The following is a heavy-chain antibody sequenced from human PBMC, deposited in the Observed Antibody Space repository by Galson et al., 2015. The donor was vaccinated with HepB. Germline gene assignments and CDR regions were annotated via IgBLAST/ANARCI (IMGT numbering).Heavy chain of an antibody. V-gene: IGHV1-18*01. D-gene: IGHD2-2*01. CDR1: GYTFTSYG. CDR3: ARGSCSSTSCYRGRWFDP. Sequence: SVKVSCKASGYTFTSYGISWVRQAPGQGLEWMGWISAYNGNTNYAQKLQGRVTMTTDTSTSTAYMELRSLRSDDTAVYYCARGSCSSTSCYRGRWFDPWGQGTLVTVSS. CDR2: ISAYNGNT. J-gene: IGHJ5*02.